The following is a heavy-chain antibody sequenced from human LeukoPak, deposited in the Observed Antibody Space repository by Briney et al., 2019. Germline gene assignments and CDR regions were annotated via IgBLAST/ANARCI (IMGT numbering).Heavy chain of an antibody. D-gene: IGHD1-1*01. CDR1: GGSISSYY. J-gene: IGHJ6*03. CDR3: ARDAVLERPPVHYYYYMDV. V-gene: IGHV4-4*07. Sequence: SETLSLTCTVSGGSISSYYWSWIRQPAGKGLEWIGRIYTSGSTNYNPSLKSRVTMSVDTSKNQFSLKLSSVTAAVTAVYYCARDAVLERPPVHYYYYMDVWGKGTTVTVSS. CDR2: IYTSGST.